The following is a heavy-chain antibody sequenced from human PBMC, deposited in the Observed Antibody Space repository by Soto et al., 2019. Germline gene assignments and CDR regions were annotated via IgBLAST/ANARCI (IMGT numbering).Heavy chain of an antibody. D-gene: IGHD6-19*01. J-gene: IGHJ6*02. Sequence: GGSLRLSCTASGFTFGDYAMSWVRQAPGKGLEWVGFIRSKAYGGTTEYAASVKGRFTISRDDSKSIAYLQMNSLKTEDTAVYDCTRGGAVAGFYYYGMDVWGQGTTVTVSS. CDR2: IRSKAYGGTT. V-gene: IGHV3-49*04. CDR1: GFTFGDYA. CDR3: TRGGAVAGFYYYGMDV.